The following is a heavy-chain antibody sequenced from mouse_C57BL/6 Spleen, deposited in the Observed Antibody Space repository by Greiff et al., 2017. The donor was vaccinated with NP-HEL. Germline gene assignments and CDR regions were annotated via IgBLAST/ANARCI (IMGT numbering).Heavy chain of an antibody. CDR3: AREGRCGSSPWFAY. CDR1: GYAFSSYW. CDR2: IYPGDGDT. J-gene: IGHJ3*01. Sequence: VQLQQSGAELVKPGASAKISCKASGYAFSSYWMNWVKQRPGKGLEWIGQIYPGDGDTNYNGKFKGKATLTADKSSSTAYMQLSSLTSEDSAVYFWAREGRCGSSPWFAYWGQGTLVTVSA. V-gene: IGHV1-80*01. D-gene: IGHD1-1*01.